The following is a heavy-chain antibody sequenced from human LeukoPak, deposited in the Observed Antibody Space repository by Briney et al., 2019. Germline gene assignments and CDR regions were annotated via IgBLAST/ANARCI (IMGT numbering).Heavy chain of an antibody. Sequence: ASVKVSCKASGYTFTSYGVSWVRQAPGQGLEWMGWISVYNGNTNYAQKFQGRVTITADESTSTAYMELSSLRSEDTAVYYCASGKKYQLLFNWFDPWGQGTLVTVSS. D-gene: IGHD2-2*01. CDR1: GYTFTSYG. V-gene: IGHV1-18*01. CDR3: ASGKKYQLLFNWFDP. CDR2: ISVYNGNT. J-gene: IGHJ5*02.